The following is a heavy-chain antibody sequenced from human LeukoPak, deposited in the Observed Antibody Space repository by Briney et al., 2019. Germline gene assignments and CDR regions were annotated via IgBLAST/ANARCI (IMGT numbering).Heavy chain of an antibody. CDR1: GGSFSGYY. V-gene: IGHV4-34*01. Sequence: PSETLSLTCAVYGGSFSGYYWSWIRQPPGKGLEWIGEINHSGSTNYNPSLKSRVTISVDTSKNQFSLKLSSVTAADTAVYYCARFRTGTTFWYFDLWGRGTLVTVSS. CDR2: INHSGST. D-gene: IGHD1-7*01. CDR3: ARFRTGTTFWYFDL. J-gene: IGHJ2*01.